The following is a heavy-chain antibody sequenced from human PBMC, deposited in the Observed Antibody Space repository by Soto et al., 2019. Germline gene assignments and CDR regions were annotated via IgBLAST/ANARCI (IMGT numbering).Heavy chain of an antibody. V-gene: IGHV1-3*01. J-gene: IGHJ6*03. D-gene: IGHD1-1*01. Sequence: QVQLVQSGAEVKKPGASVKVSCKASGYTFTSYAMHWVRQAPGQRLEWMGWINAGNGNTKYSQKFQGRVTITRDTSACTAYMELSSLRSEDTAVYYCARDPQLEKVGKNYMDVWGKGTTVTVSS. CDR2: INAGNGNT. CDR3: ARDPQLEKVGKNYMDV. CDR1: GYTFTSYA.